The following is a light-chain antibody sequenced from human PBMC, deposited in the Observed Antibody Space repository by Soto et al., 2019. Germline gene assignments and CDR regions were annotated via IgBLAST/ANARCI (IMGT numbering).Light chain of an antibody. J-gene: IGKJ1*01. CDR3: QQYHNWPT. CDR1: QSVSAN. Sequence: EIVMTQSPATLSVSPGERATLSCRASQSVSANLAWYQQKRGQAPRLLIYGASTRATGIPARFSGSGSRTEFTLAISSLQSEDFAVYYCQQYHNWPTFGQGTKVDI. V-gene: IGKV3-15*01. CDR2: GAS.